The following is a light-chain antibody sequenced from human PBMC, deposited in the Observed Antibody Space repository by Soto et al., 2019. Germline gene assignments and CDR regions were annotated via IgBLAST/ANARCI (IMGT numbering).Light chain of an antibody. J-gene: IGKJ1*01. V-gene: IGKV3-15*01. CDR1: QSGNSY. CDR2: GAS. Sequence: EKVMTQSPATLYMSPGERATLSCSASQSGNSYLAWYQQKPGQAPRLLIYGASTRATGIPARFSGSGSGTEVPLAISRLQYEDFAVYYCQQYTNWPSWTFGKGTKVEIK. CDR3: QQYTNWPSWT.